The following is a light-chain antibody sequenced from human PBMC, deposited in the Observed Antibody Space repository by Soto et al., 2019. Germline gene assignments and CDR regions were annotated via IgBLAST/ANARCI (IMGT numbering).Light chain of an antibody. J-gene: IGLJ2*01. CDR3: TSYTSTKTLL. CDR2: DVT. V-gene: IGLV2-14*01. CDR1: SSDIGAYDY. Sequence: QSALTQPASVSGSPGQSITMSCTGASSDIGAYDYVSWYQLHPGEAPKLLIYDVTNRPSGVSNRFSASKSGNSASLTISGLQAEDEADYYCTSYTSTKTLLFGGGTQLTVL.